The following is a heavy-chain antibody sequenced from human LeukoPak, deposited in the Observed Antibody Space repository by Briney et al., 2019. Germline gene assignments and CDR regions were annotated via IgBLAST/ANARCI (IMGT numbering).Heavy chain of an antibody. Sequence: GGSLRLSCAASGFTVDSNYLSWVRQAPGKGLEWVSAISNNGGYTYYADSVQGRFTISRDNSKSTLCLQMNSLRAEDTAVYYCAKQLGYCSDGSCYFPYWGQGTLVTVSS. D-gene: IGHD2-15*01. CDR1: GFTVDSNY. CDR2: ISNNGGYT. V-gene: IGHV3-23*01. CDR3: AKQLGYCSDGSCYFPY. J-gene: IGHJ4*02.